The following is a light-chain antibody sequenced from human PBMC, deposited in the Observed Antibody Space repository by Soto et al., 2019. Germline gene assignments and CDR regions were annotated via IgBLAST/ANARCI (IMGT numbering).Light chain of an antibody. Sequence: AIRMTQSPSSFSASTGDRVTITCRASQGISSYLAWYQQKPGKAPKLLIYAASTLQSGVPSRFSGSGSGTDFTLTISRLEPEDFAVYYCQHYDNSPRTFGQGTKVDIK. V-gene: IGKV1-8*01. CDR2: AAS. CDR1: QGISSY. J-gene: IGKJ1*01. CDR3: QHYDNSPRT.